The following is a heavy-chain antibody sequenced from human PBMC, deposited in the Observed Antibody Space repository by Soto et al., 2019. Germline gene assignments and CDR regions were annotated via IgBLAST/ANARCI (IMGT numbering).Heavy chain of an antibody. Sequence: PGGSLRLSCAASGFTFDDYGMSWVRQAPGKGLEWVSGINWNGGSTGYADSVKGRFTISRDNAKNSLYLQMNSLRAEDTALYYCASLSGGNTPGDYYYGMDVWGQGTTVTVSS. CDR3: ASLSGGNTPGDYYYGMDV. J-gene: IGHJ6*02. CDR2: INWNGGST. D-gene: IGHD2-15*01. CDR1: GFTFDDYG. V-gene: IGHV3-20*04.